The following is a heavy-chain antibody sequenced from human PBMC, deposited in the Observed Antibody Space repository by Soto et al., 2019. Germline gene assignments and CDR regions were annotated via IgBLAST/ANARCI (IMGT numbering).Heavy chain of an antibody. CDR2: ISGSGTNT. Sequence: GSLRLSCAASGFTFSSYAMSWVRQAPGKGLEWVSSISGSGTNTYYADSVRGRFTISSDNSKNTLYLQMNSLRVEDTAVYYCAKCSFGGSYYFPFDYWGQGTLVTVSS. CDR1: GFTFSSYA. J-gene: IGHJ4*02. V-gene: IGHV3-23*01. D-gene: IGHD1-26*01. CDR3: AKCSFGGSYYFPFDY.